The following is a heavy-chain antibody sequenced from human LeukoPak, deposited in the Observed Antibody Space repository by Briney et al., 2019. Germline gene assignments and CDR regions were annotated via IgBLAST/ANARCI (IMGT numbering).Heavy chain of an antibody. Sequence: PGGSLRLSCAASGFTVSSNYMSWVRQAPGKGLEWVSVIYSGGSTYYADSVKGRFTISRDNSKNTLYLQMNSLRAEDTAVYYCAKDSWSRNGIYDPFDIWGQGTMVTVSS. J-gene: IGHJ3*02. V-gene: IGHV3-53*01. CDR3: AKDSWSRNGIYDPFDI. CDR2: IYSGGST. CDR1: GFTVSSNY. D-gene: IGHD2-8*01.